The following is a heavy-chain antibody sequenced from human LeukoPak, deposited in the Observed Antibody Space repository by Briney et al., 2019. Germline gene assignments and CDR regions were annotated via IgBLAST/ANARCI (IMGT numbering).Heavy chain of an antibody. CDR1: GFTFSSLW. V-gene: IGHV3-74*01. Sequence: GGSLRLSCAASGFTFSSLWMHWVRQAPGKGLVWVSLIKNDGVTTTYADSVKGRFTITRDNAKNTLYLQMNSLRAEDTAVYYCARKAIGWWFDPWGQGTLVTVSS. D-gene: IGHD5-24*01. CDR3: ARKAIGWWFDP. CDR2: IKNDGVTT. J-gene: IGHJ5*02.